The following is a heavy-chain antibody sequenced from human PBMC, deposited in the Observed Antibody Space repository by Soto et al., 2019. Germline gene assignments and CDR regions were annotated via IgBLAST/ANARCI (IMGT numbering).Heavy chain of an antibody. CDR2: IWYDGSNK. CDR1: GFTFSSYG. D-gene: IGHD6-6*01. V-gene: IGHV3-33*01. CDR3: ARDLLSSSSKAYYYYYGMDV. J-gene: IGHJ6*02. Sequence: GGSLRLSCAASGFTFSSYGMHWVRQAPGKGLEWVAVIWYDGSNKYYADSVKGRFTISRDNSKNTLYLQMNSLRAEDTAVYYCARDLLSSSSKAYYYYYGMDVWGQGTTVTAP.